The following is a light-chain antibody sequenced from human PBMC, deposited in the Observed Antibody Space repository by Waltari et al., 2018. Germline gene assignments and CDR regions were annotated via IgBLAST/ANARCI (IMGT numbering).Light chain of an antibody. J-gene: IGLJ2*01. CDR2: DVS. Sequence: PRHPGKALKLIIFDVSKRPSGVSNRFSGAKSGDTASLTISGLQAEDEADYYCSSYTSSSTYVVFGGGTKLTVL. V-gene: IGLV2-14*03. CDR3: SSYTSSSTYVV.